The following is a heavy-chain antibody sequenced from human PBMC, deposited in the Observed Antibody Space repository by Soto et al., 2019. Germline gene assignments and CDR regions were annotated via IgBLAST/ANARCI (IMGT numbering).Heavy chain of an antibody. Sequence: GGSLGLGCASSGFTFSGYYMSWIRQAPGKGLEWVSYISSSGSTIYYADSVKGRFTISRDNAKNSLYLQMNSLRAEDTAVYYSARDENYYDSSGYQTTWGKGNLVTVSS. D-gene: IGHD3-22*01. V-gene: IGHV3-11*01. CDR2: ISSSGSTI. CDR1: GFTFSGYY. CDR3: ARDENYYDSSGYQTT. J-gene: IGHJ5*02.